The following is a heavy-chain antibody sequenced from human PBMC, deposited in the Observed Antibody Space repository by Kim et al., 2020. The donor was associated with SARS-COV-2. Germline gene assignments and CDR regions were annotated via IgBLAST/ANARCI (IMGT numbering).Heavy chain of an antibody. CDR3: AREGFDFWSGYYYYYYGMDV. J-gene: IGHJ6*02. Sequence: GGSLRLSCAASGFTFSSYSMNWVRQAPGKGLEWVSSISSSSSYIYYADSVKGRFTISRDNAKNSLYLQMNSLRAEDTAVYYCAREGFDFWSGYYYYYYGMDVWGQGTTVTVSS. CDR2: ISSSSSYI. CDR1: GFTFSSYS. D-gene: IGHD3-3*01. V-gene: IGHV3-21*01.